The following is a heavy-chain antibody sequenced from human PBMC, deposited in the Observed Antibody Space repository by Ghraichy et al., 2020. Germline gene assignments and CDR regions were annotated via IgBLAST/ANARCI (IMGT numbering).Heavy chain of an antibody. Sequence: GGALRLSCAASGFTFSSYGMHWVRQAPGKGLEWVAVIWYDGSNKYYADSVKGRFTISRDNSKNTLYLQMNSLRAEDTAVYYCAREGRDFWSGYRNQESYYYYYMDVWGPATTVTVSS. CDR3: AREGRDFWSGYRNQESYYYYYMDV. CDR2: IWYDGSNK. V-gene: IGHV3-33*01. J-gene: IGHJ6*03. D-gene: IGHD3-3*01. CDR1: GFTFSSYG.